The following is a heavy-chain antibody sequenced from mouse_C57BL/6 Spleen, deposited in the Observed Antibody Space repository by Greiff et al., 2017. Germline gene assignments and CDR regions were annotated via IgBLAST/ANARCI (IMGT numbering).Heavy chain of an antibody. CDR2: INPNNGGT. CDR1: GYTFTDYY. D-gene: IGHD1-1*01. V-gene: IGHV1-26*01. Sequence: VQLQQSGPELVKPGASVKISCKASGYTFTDYYMNWVKQSHGKSLEWIGDINPNNGGTSYNQKFKGKGTLTVDKSSSTAYMELRSLTSEDSAVYYCARPVVADWYFDVWGTGTTVTVSS. J-gene: IGHJ1*03. CDR3: ARPVVADWYFDV.